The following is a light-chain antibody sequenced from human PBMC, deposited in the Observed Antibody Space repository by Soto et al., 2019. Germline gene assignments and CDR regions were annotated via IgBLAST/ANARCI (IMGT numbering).Light chain of an antibody. V-gene: IGKV1-39*01. J-gene: IGKJ5*01. CDR2: AAS. Sequence: IQMTQSPSALSASARDRVTITSRASQSISSYLNWYQQKKGKAPKXLIYAASSLQSGVPSRFSGSGYGTDFNLTISSLQTEDFATYYCQQSYSTPITFGQGTRLEI. CDR3: QQSYSTPIT. CDR1: QSISSY.